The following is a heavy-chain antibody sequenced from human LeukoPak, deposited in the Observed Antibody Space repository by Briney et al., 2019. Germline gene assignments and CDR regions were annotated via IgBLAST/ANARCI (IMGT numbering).Heavy chain of an antibody. Sequence: SVKVSCKASGFAFTSSAVQWVRQARGQRLEWIGWIVVGSGNTNYAQKFQERVTITRDMSTSTAYMELSSLRSEDTAVYYCAADDYANQNLFDYWGPGTLVTVSS. CDR3: AADDYANQNLFDY. J-gene: IGHJ4*02. D-gene: IGHD4/OR15-4a*01. V-gene: IGHV1-58*01. CDR2: IVVGSGNT. CDR1: GFAFTSSA.